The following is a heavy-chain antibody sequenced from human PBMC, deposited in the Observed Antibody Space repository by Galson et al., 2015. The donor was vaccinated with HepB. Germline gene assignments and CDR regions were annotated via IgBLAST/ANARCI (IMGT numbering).Heavy chain of an antibody. CDR1: GGTFGYYT. J-gene: IGHJ3*01. CDR2: VITLSGVT. D-gene: IGHD5-12*01. V-gene: IGHV1-69*02. CDR3: ARVGGYENAFDL. Sequence: SVKVSCKPSGGTFGYYTINWVRQAPGQGLEWMGRVITLSGVTNYAQRFQGRVTITADRSRSTAYVVLSSLGSEDTAVYYCARVGGYENAFDLWGQGTMVTVSP.